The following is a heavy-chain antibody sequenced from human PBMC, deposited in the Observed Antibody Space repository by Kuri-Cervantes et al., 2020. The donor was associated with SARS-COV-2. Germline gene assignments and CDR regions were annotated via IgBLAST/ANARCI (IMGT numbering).Heavy chain of an antibody. Sequence: GASLKISCAASGFTFADYVMHWGRQAPRKGQEWVAVIWTDGNIRYVVDSERGRSTISRDNSQNTLYLHMKSLRSEDTAMYYCAKDGVGVQDFWGQGTLVTVSS. V-gene: IGHV3-30*02. J-gene: IGHJ4*02. CDR3: AKDGVGVQDF. CDR1: GFTFADYV. D-gene: IGHD2-21*01. CDR2: IWTDGNIR.